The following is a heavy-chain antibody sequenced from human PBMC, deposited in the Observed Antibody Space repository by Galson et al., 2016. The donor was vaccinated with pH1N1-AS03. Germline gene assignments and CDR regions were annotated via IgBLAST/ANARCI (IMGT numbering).Heavy chain of an antibody. CDR1: GGKFSSYA. Sequence: SVKVSCKASGGKFSSYAISWVRQAPGQGLEWMGGIIGMFGTTNYAQRFQGRVTITADEIPSTAYMDLSSLKSKDTAVYYCARSPGYQLIPPFDPWGQGTLVTVSS. D-gene: IGHD2-2*01. CDR3: ARSPGYQLIPPFDP. V-gene: IGHV1-69*13. J-gene: IGHJ5*02. CDR2: IIGMFGTT.